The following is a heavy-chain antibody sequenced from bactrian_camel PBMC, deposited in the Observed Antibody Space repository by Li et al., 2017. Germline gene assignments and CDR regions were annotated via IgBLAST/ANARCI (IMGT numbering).Heavy chain of an antibody. V-gene: IGHV3S40*01. CDR3: VSSESWSWFGY. CDR1: GFTLSSYS. D-gene: IGHD6*01. J-gene: IGHJ6*01. CDR2: ISLNGLNT. Sequence: VQLVESGGGLVQPGGSLRLSCVASGFTLSSYSMSWVRQAPGKGLEWVSTISLNGLNTKYADSVKGRLTASRDNAENTMNLQMNRLKAEDSAVYYCVSSESWSWFGYWGQGTQVTVS.